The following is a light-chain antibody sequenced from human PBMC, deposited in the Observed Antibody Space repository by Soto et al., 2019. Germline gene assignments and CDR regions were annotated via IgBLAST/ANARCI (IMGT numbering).Light chain of an antibody. CDR2: EAS. CDR3: QQYNNWPPIT. V-gene: IGKV3-15*01. Sequence: IVMTQSPATLSVSPRERATLSCRASQTVSSNLAWYQQKPGQAPRLLIYEASTRATGIPARFSGSGSGTEFTLTICSLQSEDFAVYYCQQYNNWPPITFGQGTRLEI. J-gene: IGKJ5*01. CDR1: QTVSSN.